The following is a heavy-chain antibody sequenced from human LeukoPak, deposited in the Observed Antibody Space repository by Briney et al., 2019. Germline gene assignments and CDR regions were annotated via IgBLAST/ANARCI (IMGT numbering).Heavy chain of an antibody. J-gene: IGHJ6*03. D-gene: IGHD4-17*01. CDR3: ARHGSYYGDYRYYYYMDV. CDR1: GSRFTSYW. CDR2: IYPGDSDT. V-gene: IGHV5-51*01. Sequence: GASLKISSKGSGSRFTSYWIGWVRQMPGKGLEWMGIIYPGDSDTRYSPSFQGQVTISADKSISTAYLQWSSLKASDTAMYYCARHGSYYGDYRYYYYMDVWGKGTTVTVSS.